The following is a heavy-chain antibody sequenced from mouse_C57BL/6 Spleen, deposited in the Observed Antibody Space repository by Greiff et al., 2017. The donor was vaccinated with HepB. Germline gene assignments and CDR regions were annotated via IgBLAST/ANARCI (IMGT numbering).Heavy chain of an antibody. V-gene: IGHV1-26*01. Sequence: EVQLKQSGPELVKPGASVKISCKASGYTFTDYYMNWVKQSHGKSLEWIGDINPNNGGTSYNQKFKGKATLTVDKSSSTAYMELRSLTSEDSAVYYWARSHYGSSYEDYAMDYWGQGTSVTVSS. J-gene: IGHJ4*01. CDR3: ARSHYGSSYEDYAMDY. CDR1: GYTFTDYY. D-gene: IGHD1-1*01. CDR2: INPNNGGT.